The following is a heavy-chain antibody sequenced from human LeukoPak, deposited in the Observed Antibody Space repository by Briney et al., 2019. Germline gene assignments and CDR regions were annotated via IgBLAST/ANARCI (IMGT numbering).Heavy chain of an antibody. Sequence: SETLSLTCTVSGASLSSYYWTWIRQPPGKGLEWIGFVDDSGNTNYNPSLKSRLTISVDTSKNQFSLDLSSVTAADTAVYYCARQDWNQNLDYWGQGALVTVSS. CDR1: GASLSSYY. CDR3: ARQDWNQNLDY. CDR2: VDDSGNT. V-gene: IGHV4-59*08. J-gene: IGHJ4*02. D-gene: IGHD1-1*01.